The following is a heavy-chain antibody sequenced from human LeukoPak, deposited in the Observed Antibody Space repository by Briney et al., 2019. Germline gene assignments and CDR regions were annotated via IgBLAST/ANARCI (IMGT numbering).Heavy chain of an antibody. CDR1: GYTFTSYD. CDR3: ARDRWELLGYYYMDV. D-gene: IGHD1-26*01. V-gene: IGHV1-8*03. Sequence: ASVKVSCKASGYTFTSYDINWVRQATGQGLEWMGWMNPNSGNTGYAQKFQGRVTITRNTSISAAYMELNSLRAEDTAVYYCARDRWELLGYYYMDVWGKGTTVTVSS. CDR2: MNPNSGNT. J-gene: IGHJ6*03.